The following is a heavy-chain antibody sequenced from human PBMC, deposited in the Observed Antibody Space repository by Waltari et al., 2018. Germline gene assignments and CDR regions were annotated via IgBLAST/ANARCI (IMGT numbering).Heavy chain of an antibody. Sequence: QVQLQESGPGLVKSSETLSLTCTVSCYSINSDSYWGWIRQPPGKGLEWIGSIYHSGKTYSNLCLTSRVTLSLDTSKNQFSLSLSSVTAADTAVYYCVRGTYNQPSNWGQGTLVTVSS. CDR3: VRGTYNQPSN. V-gene: IGHV4-38-2*02. CDR1: CYSINSDSY. J-gene: IGHJ4*02. D-gene: IGHD1-1*01. CDR2: IYHSGKT.